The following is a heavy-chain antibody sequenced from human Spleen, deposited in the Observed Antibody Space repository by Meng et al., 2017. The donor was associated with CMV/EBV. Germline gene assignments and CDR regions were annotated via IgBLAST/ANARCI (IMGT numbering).Heavy chain of an antibody. D-gene: IGHD3-10*01. V-gene: IGHV1-8*01. Sequence: CKASRYNFTDYDINWVRRAAGQGPEWMGWMNPNSGNTGFAQNFQGRLTMTRDTSIATAYMELSNLTSEDTAVYYCARDYSGSGSSRGYWGQGTLVTVSS. CDR3: ARDYSGSGSSRGY. J-gene: IGHJ4*02. CDR2: MNPNSGNT. CDR1: RYNFTDYD.